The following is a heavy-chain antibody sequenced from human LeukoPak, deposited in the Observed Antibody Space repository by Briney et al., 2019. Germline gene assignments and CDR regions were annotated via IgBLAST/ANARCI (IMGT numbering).Heavy chain of an antibody. V-gene: IGHV3-30-3*01. D-gene: IGHD4/OR15-4a*01. J-gene: IGHJ4*02. CDR1: GFTFSSYA. Sequence: PGGSLRLSCAASGFTFSSYAMHWVRQAPGKGLEWVAVISYDGSNKYYADSVKARFTISRDNSKNMLYLQMNSLRTEDTALYYCAREAGLSTRRRLDYWGQGTLVTVSS. CDR2: ISYDGSNK. CDR3: AREAGLSTRRRLDY.